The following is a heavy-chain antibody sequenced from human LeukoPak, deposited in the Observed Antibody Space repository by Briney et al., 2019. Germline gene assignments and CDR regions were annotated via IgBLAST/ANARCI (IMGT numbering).Heavy chain of an antibody. J-gene: IGHJ6*02. Sequence: GGSLRLSCAPSGFTFSSDGMQWVRQAPGKGLEWVAVISYDGSNKYYADSVKGRFTISRDNSKNTLYLQMNSLRAEDTAVYYCANDRVGAITNTDVRGRGTTVTVSS. CDR3: ANDRVGAITNTDV. CDR1: GFTFSSDG. CDR2: ISYDGSNK. V-gene: IGHV3-30*18. D-gene: IGHD4/OR15-4a*01.